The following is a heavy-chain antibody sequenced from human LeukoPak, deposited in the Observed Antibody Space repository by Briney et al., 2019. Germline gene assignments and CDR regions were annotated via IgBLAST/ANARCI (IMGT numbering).Heavy chain of an antibody. CDR1: GGSIIIVNYY. Sequence: PSQTLSLTCTVSGGSIIIVNYYWSWIRQPAGKGLEWIGRISPSGNTNYNPSLKSRVTISVDTSKNQFSLNLNSVTAADTAVYYGAREYSDPLRYFDYWGQGSLVTVSS. CDR3: AREYSDPLRYFDY. V-gene: IGHV4-61*02. CDR2: ISPSGNT. J-gene: IGHJ4*02. D-gene: IGHD4-17*01.